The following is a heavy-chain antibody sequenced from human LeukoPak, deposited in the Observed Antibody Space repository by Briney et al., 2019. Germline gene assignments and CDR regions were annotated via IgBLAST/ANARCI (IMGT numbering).Heavy chain of an antibody. J-gene: IGHJ5*02. CDR2: MNPNSDNT. CDR3: ARDVFGELCWFDP. D-gene: IGHD3-10*01. CDR1: GYTFTSYD. Sequence: ASVKVSCKASGYTFTSYDINWVRQATGQGLEWMGWMNPNSDNTGSAQKFQGRVTITRDTSASTAYMELSSLRSEDTAVYYCARDVFGELCWFDPWGQGTLVTVSS. V-gene: IGHV1-8*01.